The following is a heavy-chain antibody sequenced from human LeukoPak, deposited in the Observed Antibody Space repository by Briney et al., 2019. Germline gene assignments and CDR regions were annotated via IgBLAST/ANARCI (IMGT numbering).Heavy chain of an antibody. Sequence: GGSLRLSCAASGFTFSSYAMSWVRQAPGKGLEWVSAISGSGGSTYYADSVKGRFTISRDNSKNTLYLQMNSLRAEDTAVYYCAKDLGCSGGSGFYYCMDVWGKGATVTVSS. CDR1: GFTFSSYA. J-gene: IGHJ6*03. D-gene: IGHD2-15*01. CDR3: AKDLGCSGGSGFYYCMDV. CDR2: ISGSGGST. V-gene: IGHV3-23*01.